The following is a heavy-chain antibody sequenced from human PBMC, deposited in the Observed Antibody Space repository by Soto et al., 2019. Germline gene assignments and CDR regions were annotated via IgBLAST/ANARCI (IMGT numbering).Heavy chain of an antibody. V-gene: IGHV3-23*01. CDR3: AKDSDGAAAGPTKFYGMDV. CDR1: GFTFSSYA. Sequence: EVQLLESGGGLVQPGGSLRLSCAASGFTFSSYAMSWVRQAPGKGLEWVSVISGSGDSTYYADSVRGRFTISRDNSKNTLYLQMNSLRAEDTAVYYCAKDSDGAAAGPTKFYGMDVWGQGTTVTVSS. CDR2: ISGSGDST. J-gene: IGHJ6*02. D-gene: IGHD6-13*01.